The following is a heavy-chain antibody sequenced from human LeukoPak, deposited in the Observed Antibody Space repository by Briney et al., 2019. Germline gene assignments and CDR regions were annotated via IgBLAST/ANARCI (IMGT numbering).Heavy chain of an antibody. CDR1: GFTFSAYA. V-gene: IGHV3-23*01. CDR2: ISGSGGST. J-gene: IGHJ4*02. Sequence: GGSLRLSCAASGFTFSAYAMSWVRQAPGKGLEWVSTISGSGGSTYYADSVKGRFSVSRDNSKNTVYLQMNSLRAEDTVVYYCAKRRYGDYGDFDYWGQGTLVTVSS. CDR3: AKRRYGDYGDFDY. D-gene: IGHD4-17*01.